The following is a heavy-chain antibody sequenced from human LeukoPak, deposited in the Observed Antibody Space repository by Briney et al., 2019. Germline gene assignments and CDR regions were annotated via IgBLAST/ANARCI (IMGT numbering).Heavy chain of an antibody. CDR3: AGGDTAMEFDY. D-gene: IGHD5-18*01. V-gene: IGHV1-46*01. J-gene: IGHJ4*02. CDR2: INPSGGST. Sequence: WMGIINPSGGSTSYAQKFQGRVTMTRDTSTSTVYMELSSLRSEDTAVYYCAGGDTAMEFDYWGQGTLVTVSS.